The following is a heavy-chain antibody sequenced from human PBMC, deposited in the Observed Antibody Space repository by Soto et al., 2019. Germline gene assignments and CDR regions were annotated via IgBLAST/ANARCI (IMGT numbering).Heavy chain of an antibody. CDR1: GFTFSNYA. V-gene: IGHV3-30*18. CDR2: TSYDGNNE. Sequence: GGTLRLSCAASGFTFSNYAMHWVRQAPGKGLEWVALTSYDGNNEYYTDSVKGRFTISRDNSKNTLFLQMNSPRPEDTAVYYCAKDKGVFNWATSYFDYWGQGALVTVSS. J-gene: IGHJ4*02. D-gene: IGHD1-1*01. CDR3: AKDKGVFNWATSYFDY.